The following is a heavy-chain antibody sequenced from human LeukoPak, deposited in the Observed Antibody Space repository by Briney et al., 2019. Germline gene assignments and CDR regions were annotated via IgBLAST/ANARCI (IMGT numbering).Heavy chain of an antibody. V-gene: IGHV4-30-2*01. CDR1: GGSISSGGYS. J-gene: IGHJ4*02. Sequence: SQTLSLTCTVSGGSISSGGYSWSRIRQPPGKGLEWIGYIYHSGSTYHNPSLKSRVTISVDRSKNQFSLKLSSVTAADTAVYYCAALYSSGWYYFDYWGQGTLVTVSS. CDR3: AALYSSGWYYFDY. D-gene: IGHD6-19*01. CDR2: IYHSGST.